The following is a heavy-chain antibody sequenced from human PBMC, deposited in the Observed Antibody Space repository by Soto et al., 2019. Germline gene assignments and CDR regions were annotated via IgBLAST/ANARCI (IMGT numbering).Heavy chain of an antibody. CDR3: AKWGECYDILTGYHCRTTPPRSDY. J-gene: IGHJ4*02. CDR2: ISGSGGST. V-gene: IGHV3-23*01. Sequence: GGSLRLSCAASGFTFSSYAMSWVRQAPGKGLEWVSAISGSGGSTYYADSVKGRFTISRDNSKNTLYLQMNSLRAEDTAVYYCAKWGECYDILTGYHCRTTPPRSDYWGQGTLVTVSS. D-gene: IGHD3-9*01. CDR1: GFTFSSYA.